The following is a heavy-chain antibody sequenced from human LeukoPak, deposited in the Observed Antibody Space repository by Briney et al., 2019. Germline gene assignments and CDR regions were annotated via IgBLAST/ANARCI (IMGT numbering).Heavy chain of an antibody. CDR1: GYSFTSYW. Sequence: GESLKISCKGSGYSFTSYWIGWVRQMPGKGLEWMGIIYPGDSDTRYSPSFQGQVTISADKSISTAYLQWSSLKASDTAMYYCARSGHQYYYDSSGYFDCWGQGTLVTVSS. CDR2: IYPGDSDT. CDR3: ARSGHQYYYDSSGYFDC. V-gene: IGHV5-51*01. D-gene: IGHD3-22*01. J-gene: IGHJ4*02.